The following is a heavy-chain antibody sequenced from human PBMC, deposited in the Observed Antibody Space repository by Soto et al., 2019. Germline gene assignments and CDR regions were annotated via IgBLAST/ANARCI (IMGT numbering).Heavy chain of an antibody. D-gene: IGHD2-21*01. CDR2: LYTGPGT. J-gene: IGHJ3*02. Sequence: EEQLVESGGGLVQPGGSLRLSCAVSGFTVKANFMNWVRQAPGKEPQWVAVLYTGPGTYYADFVKGRFTISRDDYTNTLFLQLSNIRAEDTAVYYFARQCGGDCSNAFTRWGQGTMVTVSS. V-gene: IGHV3-66*04. CDR1: GFTVKANF. CDR3: ARQCGGDCSNAFTR.